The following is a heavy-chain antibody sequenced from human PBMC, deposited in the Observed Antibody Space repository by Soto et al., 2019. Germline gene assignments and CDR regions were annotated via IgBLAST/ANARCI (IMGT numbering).Heavy chain of an antibody. V-gene: IGHV4-59*08. CDR3: ARRSSSKGSTGGGPWTAWFDP. CDR1: GGFISSYY. Sequence: QVQLQESGPGLVKPSETLSLTCTVSGGFISSYYWSWIRQPPGKGLEWIGYIYYSGSTNYNPSLKGXVTISVDTSXNXXXLXMSSVTAADTAMYYCARRSSSKGSTGGGPWTAWFDPWGQGTLVTVSS. D-gene: IGHD6-13*01. J-gene: IGHJ5*02. CDR2: IYYSGST.